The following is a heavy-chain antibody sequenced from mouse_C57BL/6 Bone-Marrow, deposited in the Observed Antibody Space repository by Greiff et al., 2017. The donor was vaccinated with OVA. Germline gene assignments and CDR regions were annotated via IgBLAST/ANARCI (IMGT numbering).Heavy chain of an antibody. V-gene: IGHV3-6*01. J-gene: IGHJ3*01. CDR2: ISYDGSN. CDR1: GYSITSGYY. CDR3: ASSPSYYYGSSYSWFAY. D-gene: IGHD1-1*01. Sequence: EVKLMESGPGLVKPSQSLSLTCSVTGYSITSGYYWNWIRQFPGNKLEWMGYISYDGSNNYNPSLKNRISITRDTSKNQFFLKLNSVTTEDTATYYCASSPSYYYGSSYSWFAYWGQGTLVTVSA.